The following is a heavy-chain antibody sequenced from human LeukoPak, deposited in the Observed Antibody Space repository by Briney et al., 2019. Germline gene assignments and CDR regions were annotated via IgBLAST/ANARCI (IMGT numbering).Heavy chain of an antibody. D-gene: IGHD3-3*01. V-gene: IGHV1-69*01. Sequence: GSSVKVSCKASGGTFSSYAISWVRQAPGQGLEWMGGIIPIFGTANYAQKFQGRVTITADESTSTAYMELSSLRSEDTAVYYCARVLGGGFGYDFWSGLDYWGQGTLVTVSS. CDR3: ARVLGGGFGYDFWSGLDY. CDR2: IIPIFGTA. CDR1: GGTFSSYA. J-gene: IGHJ4*02.